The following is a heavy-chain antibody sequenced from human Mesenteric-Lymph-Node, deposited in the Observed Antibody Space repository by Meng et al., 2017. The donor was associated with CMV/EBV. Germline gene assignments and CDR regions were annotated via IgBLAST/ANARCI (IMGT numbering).Heavy chain of an antibody. D-gene: IGHD3-10*01. CDR3: AKGNNWFGQSYGMDV. CDR1: GASFNAYN. V-gene: IGHV4-34*01. CDR2: INHRGEA. J-gene: IGHJ6*02. Sequence: SETLSLTCAFSGASFNAYNWTWVRQTPGKGLEWIGEINHRGEAAYNPSLKSRVTISVGPSRNQYTLKLTDLTAADTAVYFCAKGNNWFGQSYGMDVWGQGTTVTVSS.